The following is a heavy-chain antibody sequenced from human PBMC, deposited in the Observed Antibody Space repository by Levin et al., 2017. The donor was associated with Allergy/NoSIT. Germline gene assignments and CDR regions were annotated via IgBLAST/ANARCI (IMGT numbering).Heavy chain of an antibody. D-gene: IGHD4-11*01. Sequence: SETLSLTCTVSGGSIGSTSYYWGWIRQSPGTGLEWIGSIYYTGNTYYNPSLKSRVTISIDTSMNHFSLKLTSVTATDTALYYCARRVAASSNWDFDYWGRGTLVTVSS. CDR2: IYYTGNT. CDR1: GGSIGSTSYY. V-gene: IGHV4-39*02. J-gene: IGHJ4*02. CDR3: ARRVAASSNWDFDY.